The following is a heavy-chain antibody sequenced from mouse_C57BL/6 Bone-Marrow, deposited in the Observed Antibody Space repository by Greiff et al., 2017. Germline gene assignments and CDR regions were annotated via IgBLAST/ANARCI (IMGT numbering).Heavy chain of an antibody. CDR2: IRLKSDNYAT. D-gene: IGHD3-1*01. Sequence: EVQGVESGGGLVQPGGSMKLSCVASGFTFSNYWMNWVRQSPEKGLEWVAQIRLKSDNYATHYAVSVKGRFTISRDDSKSSVYLQMHNLRDEDTGICYCTAGSGYPYWYFDVWGTGTTVTVSS. V-gene: IGHV6-3*01. J-gene: IGHJ1*03. CDR1: GFTFSNYW. CDR3: TAGSGYPYWYFDV.